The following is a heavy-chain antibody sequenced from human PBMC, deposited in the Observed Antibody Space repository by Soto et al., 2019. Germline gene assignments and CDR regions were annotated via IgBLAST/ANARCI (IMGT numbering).Heavy chain of an antibody. J-gene: IGHJ4*02. D-gene: IGHD3-22*01. CDR3: AREPLADYYDSSGYSCDY. V-gene: IGHV1-2*02. CDR2: INPNSGGT. CDR1: GYTFIGYY. Sequence: ASVKVSCKASGYTFIGYYMHWVRQAPGQGREWMGWINPNSGGTNYAQKFQGRVTMTRDTSISTAYMELSRLRSDDTAVYYCAREPLADYYDSSGYSCDYWGQGTLVTVSS.